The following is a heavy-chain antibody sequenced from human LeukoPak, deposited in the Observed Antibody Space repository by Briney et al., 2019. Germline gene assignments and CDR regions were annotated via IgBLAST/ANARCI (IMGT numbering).Heavy chain of an antibody. V-gene: IGHV3-7*01. CDR1: GFTFSSYW. CDR2: IKQDGSEK. D-gene: IGHD6-13*01. CDR3: ARYRYSSSWYYFDY. Sequence: PGGSLRLSCAASGFTFSSYWMSWVRQAPGKGLEWVANIKQDGSEKYYVDSVKGRFTISRDNAKNSLYLQMNSLRAEDTAVYYCARYRYSSSWYYFDYWGQGTLVIVSS. J-gene: IGHJ4*02.